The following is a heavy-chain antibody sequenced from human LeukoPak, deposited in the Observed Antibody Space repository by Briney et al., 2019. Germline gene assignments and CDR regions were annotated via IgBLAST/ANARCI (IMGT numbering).Heavy chain of an antibody. J-gene: IGHJ4*02. D-gene: IGHD2-15*01. Sequence: GGSLRLSCAGSGFSFSNYWMAWVRQAPGKGPEWVANMKQDGSARHYADSVKGRFTISSDNAQNSVYLQMNSLRAEDTAVYYCARDVVGSLDYWGLGTLVTVSS. V-gene: IGHV3-7*01. CDR2: MKQDGSAR. CDR3: ARDVVGSLDY. CDR1: GFSFSNYW.